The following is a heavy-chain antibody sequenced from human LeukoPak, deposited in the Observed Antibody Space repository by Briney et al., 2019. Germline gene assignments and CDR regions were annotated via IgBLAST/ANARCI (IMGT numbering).Heavy chain of an antibody. CDR1: GYNFITYG. Sequence: ASVKVSCKASGYNFITYGITWVRQAPGQGLEWMGWISAYNGNTNYAQKFQGRVTMTTDTSTSTVYTELRRLRSDDTAVYYCAREGVELSSPFDYWGQGTLVTVSS. J-gene: IGHJ4*02. D-gene: IGHD3-16*02. V-gene: IGHV1-18*01. CDR2: ISAYNGNT. CDR3: AREGVELSSPFDY.